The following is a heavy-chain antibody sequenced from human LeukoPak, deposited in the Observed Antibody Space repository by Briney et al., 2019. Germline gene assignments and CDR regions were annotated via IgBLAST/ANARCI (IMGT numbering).Heavy chain of an antibody. V-gene: IGHV4-31*03. CDR1: GGSISSGGYY. J-gene: IGHJ4*02. CDR2: IYYSGST. Sequence: SETLSLTCTVSGGSISSGGYYWSWIRQHPGKGLEWIGYIYYSGSTYYNPSPKSRVTISVDTSKDQFSLKLSSVTAADTAVYYCARAGDTAMVPWPFDYWGQGTLVTVSS. CDR3: ARAGDTAMVPWPFDY. D-gene: IGHD5-18*01.